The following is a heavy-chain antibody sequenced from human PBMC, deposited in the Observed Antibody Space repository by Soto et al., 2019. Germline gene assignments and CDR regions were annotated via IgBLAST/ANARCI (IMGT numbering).Heavy chain of an antibody. V-gene: IGHV1-3*01. CDR2: INAGNGNT. CDR3: ARSIVVVTAADY. Sequence: ASVKVSCKASGYTVTSYAMHWVRQAPGQRLEWMGWINAGNGNTKYSQKFQGRVTITRDTSASTAYMELSSLRSEDTAVYYCARSIVVVTAADYWGQGTLVTVPQ. J-gene: IGHJ4*02. CDR1: GYTVTSYA. D-gene: IGHD2-21*02.